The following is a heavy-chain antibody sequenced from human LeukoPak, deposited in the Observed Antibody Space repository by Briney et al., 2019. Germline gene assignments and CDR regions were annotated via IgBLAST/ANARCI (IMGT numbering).Heavy chain of an antibody. D-gene: IGHD2-2*01. CDR3: ARGLVYCSSTSCNPTHFDY. CDR2: ISAYNGNT. Sequence: ASVKVSCKASGYTFTSYGISWVRQAPGQGLEWMGWISAYNGNTNYAQKLQGRDTMTTDTSTSTAYMELRSLRSDDTAVYYCARGLVYCSSTSCNPTHFDYWGQGTLVTVSS. J-gene: IGHJ4*02. CDR1: GYTFTSYG. V-gene: IGHV1-18*01.